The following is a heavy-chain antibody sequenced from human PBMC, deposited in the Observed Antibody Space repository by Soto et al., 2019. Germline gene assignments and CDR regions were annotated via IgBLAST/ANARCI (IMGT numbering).Heavy chain of an antibody. Sequence: SETLSLTCTVSGGSISSSSYYWGWIRQPPGKGLEWIGSIYYSGSTYYNPSLKSRVTISVDTSKNQFSLKLSSVTAADTAVYYCARLPLYYDYIWGSQYYFDYWGQGTLVTVSS. CDR2: IYYSGST. D-gene: IGHD3-16*01. V-gene: IGHV4-39*01. CDR1: GGSISSSSYY. J-gene: IGHJ4*02. CDR3: ARLPLYYDYIWGSQYYFDY.